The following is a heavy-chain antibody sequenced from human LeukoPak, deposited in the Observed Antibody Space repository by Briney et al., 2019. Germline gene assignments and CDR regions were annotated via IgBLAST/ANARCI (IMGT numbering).Heavy chain of an antibody. Sequence: PSETLSLTCTVSGGSISSYYWSWIRQPPGKGLEWIGYIYYSGSTNYNPSLKSRVTISVDTSKNQFSLKLSSVTAADTAVYYCARTGDTAMVPSYYFDYWGQGTLVTVSS. CDR2: IYYSGST. V-gene: IGHV4-59*08. J-gene: IGHJ4*02. CDR3: ARTGDTAMVPSYYFDY. CDR1: GGSISSYY. D-gene: IGHD5-18*01.